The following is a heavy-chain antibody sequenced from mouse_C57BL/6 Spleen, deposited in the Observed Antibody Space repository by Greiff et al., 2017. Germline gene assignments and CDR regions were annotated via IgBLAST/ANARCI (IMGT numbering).Heavy chain of an antibody. CDR3: ARSAYYGSSYWYFDV. D-gene: IGHD1-1*01. J-gene: IGHJ1*03. Sequence: QVQLKESGAELARPGASVKLSCKASGYTFTSYGISWVKQRTGQGLEWIGEIYPRSGNTYYNEKFKGKATLTADKSSSTAYVELRSLTSEDSAVYFCARSAYYGSSYWYFDVWGTGTTVTVSS. V-gene: IGHV1-81*01. CDR1: GYTFTSYG. CDR2: IYPRSGNT.